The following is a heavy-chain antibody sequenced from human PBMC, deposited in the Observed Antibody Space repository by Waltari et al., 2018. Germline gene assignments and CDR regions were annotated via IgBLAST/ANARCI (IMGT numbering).Heavy chain of an antibody. CDR1: GSSFSSLY. J-gene: IGHJ4*02. CDR3: TRDLYGSGGDYFDP. CDR2: ISGSGRSYI. D-gene: IGHD6-19*01. Sequence: DGQLVESGGGLVKPGGSLGPPRAAPGSSFSSLYMNWVRQAPGRGLEWVASISGSGRSYIFYTDSVKGRFTISRDNAKNSLFLQMNSLRAEDTTVYYCTRDLYGSGGDYFDPWGQGTLVTVSS. V-gene: IGHV3-21*01.